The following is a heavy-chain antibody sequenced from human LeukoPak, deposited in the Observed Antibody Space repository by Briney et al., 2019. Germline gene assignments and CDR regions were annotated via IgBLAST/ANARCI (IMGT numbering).Heavy chain of an antibody. J-gene: IGHJ3*02. Sequence: PGGSLRLSCAAPGFAFSTYAMSWVRQAPGKGLEWVSALSGSGDKTYYADSVKGRFTISRDNSKNTLYLQMNSLRAEDSALYYCARDRSYAFPIWGQGTMVTVSS. CDR3: ARDRSYAFPI. V-gene: IGHV3-23*01. CDR1: GFAFSTYA. D-gene: IGHD6-13*01. CDR2: LSGSGDKT.